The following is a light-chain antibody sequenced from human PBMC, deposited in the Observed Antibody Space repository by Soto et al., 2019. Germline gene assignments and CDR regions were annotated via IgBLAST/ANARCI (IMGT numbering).Light chain of an antibody. Sequence: DIQMTQSPSSLSASVGDRVAITCRASQTITYFLNWYQQKPGKAPKLLIYATSRLQGGVPSRFSGSGSGTDFTLTISSLQPEDFATYYCQQSYNVPRTFGGGTKVEIK. CDR2: ATS. J-gene: IGKJ4*01. V-gene: IGKV1-39*01. CDR3: QQSYNVPRT. CDR1: QTITYF.